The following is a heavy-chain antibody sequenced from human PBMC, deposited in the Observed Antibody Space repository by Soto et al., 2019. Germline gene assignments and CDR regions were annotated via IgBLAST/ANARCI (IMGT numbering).Heavy chain of an antibody. V-gene: IGHV4-30-2*01. CDR1: GGSISSGDYS. J-gene: IGHJ4*02. CDR3: ARVRREYDNSGPVDY. D-gene: IGHD3-22*01. Sequence: SETLSLTCAVSGGSISSGDYSWNWIRQPPGKGLEWIGYIYYGGSTYYNPSLQSRVTMSVDRSRNQFSLKLNSVTAADTAVYYCARVRREYDNSGPVDYWGQGTLLTVS. CDR2: IYYGGST.